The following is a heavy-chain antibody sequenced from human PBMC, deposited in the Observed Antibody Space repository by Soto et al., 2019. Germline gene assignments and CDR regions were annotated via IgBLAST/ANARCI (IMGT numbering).Heavy chain of an antibody. CDR1: VYTFTSYA. J-gene: IGHJ6*02. CDR3: ARCSMGMGGVVYASQHYYGMDV. V-gene: IGHV1-3*01. CDR2: INAGNGNT. Sequence: ASVKVSCKASVYTFTSYAMHWVRQAPAQRLEWMGWINAGNGNTKYSQKFQGRVTITRDTSASTAYMELSSLRSEDTAVYYCARCSMGMGGVVYASQHYYGMDVWGQGTTVTVSS. D-gene: IGHD2-8*02.